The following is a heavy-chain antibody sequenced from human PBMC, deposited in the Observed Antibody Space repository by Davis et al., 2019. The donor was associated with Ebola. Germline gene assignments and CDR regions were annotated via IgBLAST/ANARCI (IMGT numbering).Heavy chain of an antibody. Sequence: ASVKVSCKASGYTFTSYNINWVRQATGQGLEWMGWMNPKSANTDYAQKFQGRVTMTRDTSTNTLYMELSSLTSGDTAVYYCVRDLRGWGDFDYWGQGTLVTVSS. CDR1: GYTFTSYN. CDR3: VRDLRGWGDFDY. D-gene: IGHD3-10*01. CDR2: MNPKSANT. V-gene: IGHV1-8*01. J-gene: IGHJ4*02.